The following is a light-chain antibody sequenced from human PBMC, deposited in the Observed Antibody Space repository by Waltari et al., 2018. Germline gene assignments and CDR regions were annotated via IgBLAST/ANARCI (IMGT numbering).Light chain of an antibody. Sequence: SYELTQPPSVPVSPGQTARITCSGDALPKQSAYWYQQKPGQAPVLGIYKDTERPPGIPERFSGSSSGTTVTLTISGVQAEDEADYYCQSADSSGTYKVFGGGTKLTVL. V-gene: IGLV3-25*03. CDR1: ALPKQS. J-gene: IGLJ3*02. CDR3: QSADSSGTYKV. CDR2: KDT.